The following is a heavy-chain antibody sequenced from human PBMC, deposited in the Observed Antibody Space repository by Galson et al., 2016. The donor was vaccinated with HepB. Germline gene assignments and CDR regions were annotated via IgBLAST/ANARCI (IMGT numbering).Heavy chain of an antibody. CDR2: TYYRSKWFY. CDR1: GDSVSSNSAA. J-gene: IGHJ5*02. V-gene: IGHV6-1*01. D-gene: IGHD2-15*01. Sequence: CAISGDSVSSNSAAWNWIRQSPSRGLEWLGRTYYRSKWFYDYAVSVKSRMIINADTSKNQLSLQLNSVTPEDTAVYYCARAKGFCSGGSCPYNWFDPWGQGILLTVSS. CDR3: ARAKGFCSGGSCPYNWFDP.